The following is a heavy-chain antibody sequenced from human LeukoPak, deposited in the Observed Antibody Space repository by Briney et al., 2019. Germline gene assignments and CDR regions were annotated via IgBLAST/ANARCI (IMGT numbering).Heavy chain of an antibody. CDR2: ISGSGGST. V-gene: IGHV3-23*01. J-gene: IGHJ6*03. CDR3: AKWYYDFWSGYSTDYYYYYMDV. D-gene: IGHD3-3*01. Sequence: GGSLRLSCAASGFTFSSYAMSWVRQAPGKGLEWVSAISGSGGSTYYADSVKGRFTISRDNSKNTLYLQMHSLRAEDTAVYYCAKWYYDFWSGYSTDYYYYYMDVWGKGTTVTVSS. CDR1: GFTFSSYA.